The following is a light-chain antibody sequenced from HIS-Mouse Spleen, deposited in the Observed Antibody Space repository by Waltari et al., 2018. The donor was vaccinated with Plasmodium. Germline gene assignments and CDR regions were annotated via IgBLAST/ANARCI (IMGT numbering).Light chain of an antibody. CDR2: AAS. CDR3: QQSYSTWT. V-gene: IGKV1-39*01. J-gene: IGKJ1*01. CDR1: QSISSY. Sequence: DIQMTQSPSSLSASVVDSVSITCRARQSISSYLNWYQQKPGKAPKRLIYAASSLQSRVPSRFSGSGSGTEFTLTISSLQPEYFATYYCQQSYSTWTFGQGTKVEIK.